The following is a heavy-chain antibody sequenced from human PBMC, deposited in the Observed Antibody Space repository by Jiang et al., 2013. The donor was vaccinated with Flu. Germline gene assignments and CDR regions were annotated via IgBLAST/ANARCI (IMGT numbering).Heavy chain of an antibody. D-gene: IGHD3-16*01. J-gene: IGHJ6*04. V-gene: IGHV3-30*01. CDR3: ARDLTHVWGRHYYYGMDV. CDR2: ISYDGSNK. Sequence: VQLLESGGGVVQPGRSLRLSCAASGFTFSSYAMHWVRQAPGKGLEWVAVISYDGSNKYYADSVKGRFTISRDNSKNTLYLQMNSLRAEDTAVYYCARDLTHVWGRHYYYGMDVWGKGTTVTVSS. CDR1: GFTFSSYA.